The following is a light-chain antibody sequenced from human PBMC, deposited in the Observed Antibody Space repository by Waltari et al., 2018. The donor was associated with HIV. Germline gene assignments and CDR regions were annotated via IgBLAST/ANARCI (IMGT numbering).Light chain of an antibody. CDR2: DVS. V-gene: IGLV2-11*01. CDR3: CSYAGSYTLV. Sequence: QSALTQPGSVSGSPGQSVTISCTGTSSDVGRYNYVSWYQQYPGRAPKLMMYDVSTRPSGVPDRFSGSKSGNTASLTISGLQTEDEGDYYCCSYAGSYTLVFGGGTKLTVL. CDR1: SSDVGRYNY. J-gene: IGLJ2*01.